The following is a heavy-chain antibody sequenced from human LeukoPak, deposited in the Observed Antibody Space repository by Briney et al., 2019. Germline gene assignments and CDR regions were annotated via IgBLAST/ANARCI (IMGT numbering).Heavy chain of an antibody. CDR3: ARDRGNGYNSPWTFDY. J-gene: IGHJ4*02. D-gene: IGHD5-24*01. V-gene: IGHV4-30-2*01. CDR2: IYHSGST. CDR1: GGSISSGGYS. Sequence: SQTLSLTCAVSGGSISSGGYSWSWIRQPPGKGLEWIGYIYHSGSTYYNPSLKSRVTISVDTSKNQFSLKLSSVTAADTAVYYCARDRGNGYNSPWTFDYWGQGTLVTVSS.